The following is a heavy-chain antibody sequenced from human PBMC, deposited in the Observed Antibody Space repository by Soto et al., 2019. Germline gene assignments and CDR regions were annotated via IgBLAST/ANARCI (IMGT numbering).Heavy chain of an antibody. CDR1: GGSISSGGYS. CDR3: ASMITFGGVIATYFNY. V-gene: IGHV4-30-2*01. J-gene: IGHJ4*02. Sequence: SETLSLTCAVSGGSISSGGYSWSWIRQPPGKGLEWIGYIYHSGSTYYNPSLKSRVTISVDRSKNQFSLKLSSVTAADTAVYYCASMITFGGVIATYFNYWGQGTLVTVSS. CDR2: IYHSGST. D-gene: IGHD3-16*02.